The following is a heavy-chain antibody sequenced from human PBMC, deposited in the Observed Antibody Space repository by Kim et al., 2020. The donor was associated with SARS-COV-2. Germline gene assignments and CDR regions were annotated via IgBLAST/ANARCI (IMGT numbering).Heavy chain of an antibody. CDR3: VKYGSGSPHLGY. Sequence: GGSLRLSCSASGFTFSNYGMQWVRQAPGKGPEHVSAISGNGDTTYYVDSVKGRFTISRDNSKNTLYLQMSSLRSEDTARYYCVKYGSGSPHLGYWGQGTLVTVSS. CDR1: GFTFSNYG. D-gene: IGHD3-10*01. V-gene: IGHV3-64D*09. CDR2: ISGNGDTT. J-gene: IGHJ4*02.